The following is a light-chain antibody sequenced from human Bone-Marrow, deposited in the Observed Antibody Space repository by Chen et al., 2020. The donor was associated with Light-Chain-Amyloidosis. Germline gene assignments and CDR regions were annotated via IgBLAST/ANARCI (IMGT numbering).Light chain of an antibody. J-gene: IGKJ4*01. CDR1: QTISSNY. CDR3: QQYGTSPLT. V-gene: IGKV3-20*01. Sequence: EIVLTQSPGTLSLSPGEGANLSCRASQTISSNYLTWYQQKFGQAPRLLIYGSSSSATGIPDRFTGSGSGTDFTLTINRLEPDDFAMYYCQQYGTSPLTFGGGTKVEIK. CDR2: GSS.